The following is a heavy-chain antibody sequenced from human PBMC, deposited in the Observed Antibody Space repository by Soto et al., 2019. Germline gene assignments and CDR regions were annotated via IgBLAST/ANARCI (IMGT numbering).Heavy chain of an antibody. CDR3: AKALYGSSSSPIDY. Sequence: GGSLRLSCAASGFTFADYAMHWVRQAPGKGLEWVSYITWKSDYIGYADTVQGRFTISRDKANTSMYLQMHRLIPEDTAFYYCAKALYGSSSSPIDYWGQGTLVTVSS. CDR2: ITWKSDYI. V-gene: IGHV3-9*01. J-gene: IGHJ4*02. D-gene: IGHD6-13*01. CDR1: GFTFADYA.